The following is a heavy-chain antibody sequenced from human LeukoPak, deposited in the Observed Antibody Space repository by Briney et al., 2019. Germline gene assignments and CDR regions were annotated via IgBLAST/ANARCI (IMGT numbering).Heavy chain of an antibody. J-gene: IGHJ6*02. V-gene: IGHV1-69*13. D-gene: IGHD6-19*01. Sequence: SVKVSCKASGGTFISYAISWVRQAPGQGLEWMGGIIPIFGTANYAQKFQGRVTITADESTSTAYMELSSLRSEDTAVYYCASPGHSSGWYNYYYYYGMDVWGQGTTVTVSS. CDR2: IIPIFGTA. CDR1: GGTFISYA. CDR3: ASPGHSSGWYNYYYYYGMDV.